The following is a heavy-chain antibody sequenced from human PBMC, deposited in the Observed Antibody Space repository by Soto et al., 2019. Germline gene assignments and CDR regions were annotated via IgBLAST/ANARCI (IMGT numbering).Heavy chain of an antibody. CDR2: IIPIFGTA. D-gene: IGHD3-3*01. V-gene: IGHV1-69*13. J-gene: IGHJ6*02. CDR1: GGTFSSYA. CDR3: ARDFVLRFLEWLPYYYYGMDV. Sequence: SVKVSCKASGGTFSSYAISWVRQAPGQGLEWMGGIIPIFGTANYAQKFQGRVTITADESTSTAYMELSRLRSDDTAVYYCARDFVLRFLEWLPYYYYGMDVWGQGTTVTVSS.